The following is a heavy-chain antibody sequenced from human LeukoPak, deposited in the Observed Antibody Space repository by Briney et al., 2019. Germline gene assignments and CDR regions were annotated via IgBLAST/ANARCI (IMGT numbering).Heavy chain of an antibody. CDR1: GFTFASYA. J-gene: IGHJ4*02. D-gene: IGHD2-2*01. CDR3: AKDRPCSSSSCHGVVDY. V-gene: IGHV3-23*01. CDR2: IGDSGSTT. Sequence: GGSLRLSCAASGFTFASYAMSWVRQAPGKGLEWVSVIGDSGSTTYYADSVKGRFTISRDNSKNTLYLQMNSLRAEDTAVYYCAKDRPCSSSSCHGVVDYWGQGALVTVSS.